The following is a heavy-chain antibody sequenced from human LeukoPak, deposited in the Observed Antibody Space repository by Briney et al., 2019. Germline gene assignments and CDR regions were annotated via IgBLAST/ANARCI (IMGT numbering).Heavy chain of an antibody. CDR1: GGTFSSSA. CDR2: IIPILGTT. Sequence: SGKVSCKASGGTFSSSAISWVRQAPGQGLEWMGGIIPILGTTNYAQKFQGRVTITTDESTGTAYMELSSLRSEDTAVYYCARLKVLRYFDLFDPWGQGTLVTVSS. J-gene: IGHJ5*02. D-gene: IGHD3-9*01. V-gene: IGHV1-69*05. CDR3: ARLKVLRYFDLFDP.